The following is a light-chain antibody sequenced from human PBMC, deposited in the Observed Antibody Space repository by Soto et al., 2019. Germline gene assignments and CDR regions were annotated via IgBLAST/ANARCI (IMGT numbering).Light chain of an antibody. CDR1: QSVGNN. Sequence: IVLTQSPATLSLSPGERATLSCRASQSVGNNLALYQQKPGQAPRLLIYDVFNRATGIPARFSGSGSGTDFTLTISSLEPEDFAVYYCLQRSVWPWTFGQGTKVEVK. J-gene: IGKJ1*01. CDR2: DVF. CDR3: LQRSVWPWT. V-gene: IGKV3-11*01.